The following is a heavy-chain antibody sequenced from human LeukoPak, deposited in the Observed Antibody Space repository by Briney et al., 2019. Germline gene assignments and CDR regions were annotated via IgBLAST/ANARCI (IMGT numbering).Heavy chain of an antibody. D-gene: IGHD6-19*01. Sequence: SETLSLTCTVSGDSISTYYWSWIRQPPGKGLEWIGYIYYSGSINYNPSLKSRVTISVDTSKNQFSLKLSSVTAADTAVYYCARETSLVGYSGGLGFNYWGQGILVTVSS. V-gene: IGHV4-59*12. J-gene: IGHJ4*02. CDR3: ARETSLVGYSGGLGFNY. CDR1: GDSISTYY. CDR2: IYYSGSI.